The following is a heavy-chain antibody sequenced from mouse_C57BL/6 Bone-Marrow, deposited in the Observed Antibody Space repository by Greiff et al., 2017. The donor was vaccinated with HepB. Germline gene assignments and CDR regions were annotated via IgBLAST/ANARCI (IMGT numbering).Heavy chain of an antibody. D-gene: IGHD2-4*01. CDR2: ISSGGDYI. CDR3: TSGYDYDVVFAY. CDR1: GFTFSSYA. V-gene: IGHV5-9-1*02. Sequence: EVKVVESGEGLVKPGGSLKLSCAASGFTFSSYAMSWVRQTPEKRLEWVAYISSGGDYIYYADTVKGRITISRDNARNTLYLQMSSLKSEDTAMYYCTSGYDYDVVFAYWGQGTLVTVSA. J-gene: IGHJ3*01.